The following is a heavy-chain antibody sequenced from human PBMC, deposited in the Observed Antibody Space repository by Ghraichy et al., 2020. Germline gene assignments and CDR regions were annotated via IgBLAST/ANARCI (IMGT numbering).Heavy chain of an antibody. J-gene: IGHJ6*03. V-gene: IGHV1-18*04. CDR1: GYSLTSYA. Sequence: ASVKVSCEASGYSLTSYAFNWVRQAPGQGLEWMGWISAYNGHTTYAQKFQGRVTLSTGTSTSTAYMELRNLRSDDTAMYFCARAQVGYYYMDVWGKGTTVIVSS. CDR2: ISAYNGHT. D-gene: IGHD2-2*01. CDR3: ARAQVGYYYMDV.